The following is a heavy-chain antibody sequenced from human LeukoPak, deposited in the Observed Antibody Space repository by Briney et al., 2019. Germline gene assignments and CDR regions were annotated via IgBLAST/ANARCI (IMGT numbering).Heavy chain of an antibody. J-gene: IGHJ4*02. CDR1: GFTFTTYW. D-gene: IGHD4-11*01. CDR2: INSDGSIT. Sequence: GGSLRLSCAASGFTFTTYWMHWVRQAPGKGLVWVSHINSDGSITSYADSVKGRFTISRDNAKNSLYLQMNSLRAEDTAVYYCARDLEDYNNYGEMAIWGQGTLVTVSS. CDR3: ARDLEDYNNYGEMAI. V-gene: IGHV3-74*01.